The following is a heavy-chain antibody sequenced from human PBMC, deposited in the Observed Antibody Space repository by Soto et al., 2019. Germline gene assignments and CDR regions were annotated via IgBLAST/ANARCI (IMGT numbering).Heavy chain of an antibody. CDR2: INHSGST. CDR1: GGSFSGYY. Sequence: PSETLSLTCAVYGGSFSGYYWSWIRQPPGKGLEWIGEINHSGSTNYNPSLKSRVTISVDTSKNQFSLKLSSVTAADTAVYYCASPGPVKYSSGPGTAPLHYWGQGTLVTVSS. CDR3: ASPGPVKYSSGPGTAPLHY. D-gene: IGHD6-19*01. V-gene: IGHV4-34*01. J-gene: IGHJ4*02.